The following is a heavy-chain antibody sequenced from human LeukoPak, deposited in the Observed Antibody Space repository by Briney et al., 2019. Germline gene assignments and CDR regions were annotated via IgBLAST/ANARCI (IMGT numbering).Heavy chain of an antibody. CDR3: ARHGRGGYSYGSYYYGMDV. Sequence: GGSLRLSCAASGFTFSSYSMNWVRQAPGKGLEWVSSISSSSSYIYYADSVKGRFTISRDNAKNSLYLQMNSLRAEDTAVYYCARHGRGGYSYGSYYYGMDVWGQGTTVTVSS. CDR2: ISSSSSYI. D-gene: IGHD5-18*01. V-gene: IGHV3-21*01. CDR1: GFTFSSYS. J-gene: IGHJ6*02.